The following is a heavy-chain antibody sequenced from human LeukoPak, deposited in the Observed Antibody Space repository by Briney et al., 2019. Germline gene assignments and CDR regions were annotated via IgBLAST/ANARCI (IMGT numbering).Heavy chain of an antibody. CDR2: IYYSGST. CDR3: ASNKGQWLFSD. Sequence: SETLSLTCAVSGGSISSSNWWSWVRQPPGKGLEWIGNIYYSGSTNYNPSLKSRVTISVDTSKNQFSLRLSSVTAADTAVYYCASNKGQWLFSDWGREPWSPSPQ. J-gene: IGHJ4*02. D-gene: IGHD6-19*01. CDR1: GGSISSSNW. V-gene: IGHV4-4*02.